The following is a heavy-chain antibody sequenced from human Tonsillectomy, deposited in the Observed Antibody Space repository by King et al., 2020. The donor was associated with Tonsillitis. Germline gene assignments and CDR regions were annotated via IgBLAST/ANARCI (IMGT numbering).Heavy chain of an antibody. CDR3: VKDIGGRGVYSDVYWGMDV. CDR2: ISWNSVSI. J-gene: IGHJ6*02. V-gene: IGHV3-9*01. Sequence: VQLVESGGGLVQPGRSLRLSCAASGFSFDDHAMHWVRQAPGKGLEWVSGISWNSVSIDYADSVKGRFTMSRDNAQNSLSLQMNSLRPEDTALYYCVKDIGGRGVYSDVYWGMDVWGQGTTVTVSS. CDR1: GFSFDDHA. D-gene: IGHD2-8*02.